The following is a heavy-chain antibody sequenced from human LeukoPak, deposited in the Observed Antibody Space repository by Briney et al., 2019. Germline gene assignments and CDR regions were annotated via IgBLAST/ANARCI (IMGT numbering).Heavy chain of an antibody. J-gene: IGHJ4*02. D-gene: IGHD6-19*01. CDR1: GFTFSSYW. Sequence: GGSLRLSCAVSGFTFSSYWMHWVRQAPGKGLVWVSRINNDGSTTAYADSVKGRFTISRDNTKNTLYLQMNSLRAEDTAVYYCARTYSSLDYWGQGTLVTVSS. CDR3: ARTYSSLDY. CDR2: INNDGSTT. V-gene: IGHV3-74*01.